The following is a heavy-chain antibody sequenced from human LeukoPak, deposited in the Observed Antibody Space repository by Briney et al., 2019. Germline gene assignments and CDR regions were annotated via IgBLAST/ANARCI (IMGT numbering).Heavy chain of an antibody. D-gene: IGHD3-10*01. J-gene: IGHJ6*02. CDR3: ARDFRGYGSGSYNMGYYYYYGMDV. CDR1: GYTFTGYY. V-gene: IGHV1-2*02. CDR2: INPNSGGT. Sequence: EASVKVSCKACGYTFTGYYMHWVRQAPGQGLEWMGWINPNSGGTNYAQKFQGRVTMTRDTSISTAYMELSRLRSDDAAVYYCARDFRGYGSGSYNMGYYYYYGMDVWGQGTTVTVSS.